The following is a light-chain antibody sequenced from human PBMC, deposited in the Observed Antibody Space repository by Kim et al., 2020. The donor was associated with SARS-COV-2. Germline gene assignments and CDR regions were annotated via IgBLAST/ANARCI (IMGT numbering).Light chain of an antibody. CDR1: NMGDKY. V-gene: IGLV3-1*01. J-gene: IGLJ3*02. Sequence: VSPGQTASITCSGDNMGDKYACWYRQKPGQSPVLVIYQDSKRPSGIPERFSGSNSGNTATLTISGTQAMDEADYYCQAWDSSTWVFGGGTQLTVL. CDR3: QAWDSSTWV. CDR2: QDS.